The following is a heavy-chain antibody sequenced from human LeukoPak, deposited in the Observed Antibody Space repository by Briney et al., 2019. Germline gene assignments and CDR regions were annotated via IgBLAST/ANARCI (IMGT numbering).Heavy chain of an antibody. Sequence: GGSLRLSCTASGFTFSTYWMSWVRQAPGKGLEWVANTREDGSEKYYVDSVKGRFTISRDNAKNSLYLQMNSLRAEDTAVYYCAKSGYLFDESLDYWGQGTLVTVSS. CDR3: AKSGYLFDESLDY. D-gene: IGHD3-22*01. V-gene: IGHV3-7*01. CDR1: GFTFSTYW. J-gene: IGHJ4*02. CDR2: TREDGSEK.